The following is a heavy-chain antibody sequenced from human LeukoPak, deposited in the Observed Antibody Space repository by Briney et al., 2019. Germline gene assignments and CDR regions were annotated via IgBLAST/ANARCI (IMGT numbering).Heavy chain of an antibody. CDR2: IYYSGST. J-gene: IGHJ4*02. V-gene: IGHV4-39*01. Sequence: SETLSLTCTVSGGSISSSSYYWGWIRRPPVKGLEWIGSIYYSGSTYYNPSLKSRVTISVDTSKNQFSLKLSSVTAADTAVYYCARGIAARPNYFDYWGQGTLVTVSS. CDR1: GGSISSSSYY. CDR3: ARGIAARPNYFDY. D-gene: IGHD6-6*01.